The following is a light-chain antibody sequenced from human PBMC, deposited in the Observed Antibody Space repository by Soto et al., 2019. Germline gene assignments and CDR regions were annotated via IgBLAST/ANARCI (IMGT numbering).Light chain of an antibody. CDR2: DAS. V-gene: IGKV1-5*01. CDR1: QSINNR. J-gene: IGKJ1*01. Sequence: IQMTQSPSTLSASIGDRVTITCRASQSINNRLAWYQQMPGKAPNLLIYDASSLESGVPSRFRGIGYETEFTLTIRGVQPDDFATYYCQQFIDGWTCGQRTKLEIK. CDR3: QQFIDGWT.